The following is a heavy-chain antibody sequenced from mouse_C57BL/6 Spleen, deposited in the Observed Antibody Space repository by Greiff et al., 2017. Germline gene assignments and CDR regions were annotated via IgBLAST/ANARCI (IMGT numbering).Heavy chain of an antibody. D-gene: IGHD1-1*01. CDR2: LDPSGSYT. J-gene: IGHJ3*01. V-gene: IGHV1-69*01. Sequence: QVQLQQPGAELVMPGASVKLSCKASGYTFTSYWMHWVKQRPGQGLEWIGELDPSGSYTNYNQKFKGKSTLTVDKSSSTAYMQLSSLTSEDSAVYYCTRAGAYYDGSNYPFAYWGQGTLVTVSA. CDR3: TRAGAYYDGSNYPFAY. CDR1: GYTFTSYW.